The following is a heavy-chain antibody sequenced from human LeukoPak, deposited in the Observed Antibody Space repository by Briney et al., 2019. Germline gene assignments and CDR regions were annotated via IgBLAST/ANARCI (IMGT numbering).Heavy chain of an antibody. J-gene: IGHJ4*02. CDR3: ARGFGDYGWHLDY. V-gene: IGHV3-30*03. CDR1: GLTFGNHG. D-gene: IGHD4-17*01. Sequence: LRLSCAAAGLTFGNHGIHWIIQDPGKGLEWVAVTSYDGSHKYYAESVKGRFTISRDNSKNTLYLQMDSLRPEDTAVYYCARGFGDYGWHLDYWGQGTLVTVSS. CDR2: TSYDGSHK.